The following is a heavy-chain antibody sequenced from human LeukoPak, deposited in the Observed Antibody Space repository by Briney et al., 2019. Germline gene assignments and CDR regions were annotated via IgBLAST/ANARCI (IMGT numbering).Heavy chain of an antibody. J-gene: IGHJ4*02. Sequence: TSVKVSCKASGFTFTSSAVQWVRQARGQRLEWIGWIVVGSGKTNYAQKFQERVTITRDMSKSTAYMELSSLRSEDTAVYYCAADPYDYGDYVLGYWGQGTLVTVSS. V-gene: IGHV1-58*01. D-gene: IGHD4-17*01. CDR2: IVVGSGKT. CDR1: GFTFTSSA. CDR3: AADPYDYGDYVLGY.